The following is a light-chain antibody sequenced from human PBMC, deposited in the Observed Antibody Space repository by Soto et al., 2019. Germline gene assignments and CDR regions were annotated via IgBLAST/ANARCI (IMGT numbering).Light chain of an antibody. Sequence: QSVLTQPPSASGSPGQSVTISCTGTSSDVGNYNYVSWYQHHPGKAPKLMIYEVSKWPSGVPDRFSGSKSGNTASLTVSGLQVEDEADYYCTSYAGSNTYVFGTGTKVTVL. J-gene: IGLJ1*01. CDR1: SSDVGNYNY. CDR3: TSYAGSNTYV. V-gene: IGLV2-8*01. CDR2: EVS.